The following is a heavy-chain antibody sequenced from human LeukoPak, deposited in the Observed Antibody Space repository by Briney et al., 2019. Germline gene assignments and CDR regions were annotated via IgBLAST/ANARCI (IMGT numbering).Heavy chain of an antibody. Sequence: GASVKVSCKASGYTFTGYYMHWVRQSPGQGLEWMGWINPNSGGTNYAQKFQGRVTMTRDTSISTAYMELSRLRSDDTAVYYCARDLIGSASSYSSGAWDYWGQGTLVTVSS. CDR2: INPNSGGT. D-gene: IGHD3-22*01. CDR1: GYTFTGYY. CDR3: ARDLIGSASSYSSGAWDY. V-gene: IGHV1-2*02. J-gene: IGHJ4*02.